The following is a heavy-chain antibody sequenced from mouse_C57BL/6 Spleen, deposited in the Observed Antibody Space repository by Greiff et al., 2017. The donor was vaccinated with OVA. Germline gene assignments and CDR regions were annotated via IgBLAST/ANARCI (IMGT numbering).Heavy chain of an antibody. Sequence: VQLQQSGAELVKPRASVKLSCKASGYTFTSYWMQWVKQRPGQGLEWIGEIDPSDSYTNYNQKFKGKATLTVDTSSSTAYMQLSSLTSEDSAVYYCARPIGGYYAMDYWGQGTSVTVSS. V-gene: IGHV1-50*01. J-gene: IGHJ4*01. CDR2: IDPSDSYT. CDR1: GYTFTSYW. CDR3: ARPIGGYYAMDY.